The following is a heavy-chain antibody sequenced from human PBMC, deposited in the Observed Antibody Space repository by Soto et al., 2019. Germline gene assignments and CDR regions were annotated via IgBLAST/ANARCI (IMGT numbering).Heavy chain of an antibody. CDR3: ARERVWRGLMDC. D-gene: IGHD5-12*01. Sequence: SVKVSCKASGGTFSSYAISWVRQAPGQGLDWMGGIIPILGTANYAQKFQGRVTITADESTSTAYMELSSLRSEDMAVYYFARERVWRGLMDCWGQGTTVPVSS. CDR1: GGTFSSYA. V-gene: IGHV1-69*13. J-gene: IGHJ6*02. CDR2: IIPILGTA.